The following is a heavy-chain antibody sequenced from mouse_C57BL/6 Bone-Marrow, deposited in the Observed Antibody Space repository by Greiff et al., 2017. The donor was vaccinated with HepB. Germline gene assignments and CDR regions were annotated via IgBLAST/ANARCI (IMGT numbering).Heavy chain of an antibody. V-gene: IGHV1-26*01. Sequence: EVQLQQSGPGLVKPGASVKISCKASGYTFTDYYMNWVKQSHGKSLEWIGDINPNNGGTSYNQKFKGKATLTVDKSSSTAYMELRSLTSEDSAVYYCAPYSNYEYFDYWGQGTTLTVSS. CDR3: APYSNYEYFDY. CDR2: INPNNGGT. CDR1: GYTFTDYY. J-gene: IGHJ2*01. D-gene: IGHD2-5*01.